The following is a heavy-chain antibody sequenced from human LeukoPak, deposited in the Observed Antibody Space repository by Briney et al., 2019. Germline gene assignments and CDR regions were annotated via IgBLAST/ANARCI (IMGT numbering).Heavy chain of an antibody. CDR2: IYTSGST. D-gene: IGHD1-14*01. V-gene: IGHV4-4*07. CDR1: GGSISSYY. CDR3: ARATPNRLHSYYMDF. J-gene: IGHJ6*03. Sequence: SETLSLTCTVSGGSISSYYWSWIRQPAGKGLEWIGRIYTSGSTNYNPSLKSRVTMSVDTSKNQFSLKLSSVTAADTAVYYCARATPNRLHSYYMDFWGKGTTVTVSS.